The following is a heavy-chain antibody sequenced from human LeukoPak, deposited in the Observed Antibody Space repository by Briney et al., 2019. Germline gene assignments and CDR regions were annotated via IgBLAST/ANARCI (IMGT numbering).Heavy chain of an antibody. D-gene: IGHD6-13*01. CDR3: AGGDSSSWVDY. J-gene: IGHJ4*02. Sequence: SETLSLTCTVSGGSISSYYWYWIRQPPGKGPEWIGNMLFRGSTNYNPSLKSRVTISADMSKNQFSLKLSSVTAADTAIYYCAGGDSSSWVDYWGQGTLVTVSS. CDR1: GGSISSYY. V-gene: IGHV4-59*01. CDR2: MLFRGST.